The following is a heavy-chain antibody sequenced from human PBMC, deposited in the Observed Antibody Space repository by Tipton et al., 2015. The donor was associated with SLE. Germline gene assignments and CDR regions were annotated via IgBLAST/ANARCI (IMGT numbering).Heavy chain of an antibody. Sequence: TLSLTCTVSGGSISTFFWSWIRQPPGKGLEWIGYIYSGSSYFNPSLRSRVSMSIDKSKNQFSPTMSSVTAADTAVYYCARDDYGGQYWGQGTLVTVSS. V-gene: IGHV4-59*01. D-gene: IGHD4/OR15-4a*01. J-gene: IGHJ4*02. CDR1: GGSISTFF. CDR2: IYSGSS. CDR3: ARDDYGGQY.